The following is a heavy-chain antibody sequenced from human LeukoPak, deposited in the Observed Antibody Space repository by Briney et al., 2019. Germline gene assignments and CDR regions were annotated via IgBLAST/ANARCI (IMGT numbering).Heavy chain of an antibody. CDR1: GGTFSSYA. D-gene: IGHD2-21*02. Sequence: ASVKVSCKASGGTFSSYAISWVRQAPGQGLEWMGWMNPNSGNTGYAQKFQGRVTITRNTSISTAYMELSSLRSEDTAVYYCARAYVVVTAENWFDPWGQGTLVTVSS. CDR2: MNPNSGNT. CDR3: ARAYVVVTAENWFDP. J-gene: IGHJ5*02. V-gene: IGHV1-8*03.